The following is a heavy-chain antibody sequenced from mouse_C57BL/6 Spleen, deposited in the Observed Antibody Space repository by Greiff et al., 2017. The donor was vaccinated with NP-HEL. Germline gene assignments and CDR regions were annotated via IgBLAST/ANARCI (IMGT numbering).Heavy chain of an antibody. CDR3: ARNSNYGYFDY. CDR1: GYTFTDYN. D-gene: IGHD2-5*01. Sequence: EVQLQQSGPELVKRGASVKIPCKASGYTFTDYNMDWVKQSHGKSLEWIGDINPNNGGTIYNQKFKGKATLTVDKSSSTAYMELRSLTSEDTAVYYCARNSNYGYFDYWGQGTTLTVSS. CDR2: INPNNGGT. V-gene: IGHV1-18*01. J-gene: IGHJ2*01.